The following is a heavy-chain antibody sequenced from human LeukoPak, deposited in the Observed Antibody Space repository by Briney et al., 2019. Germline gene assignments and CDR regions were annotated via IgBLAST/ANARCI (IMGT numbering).Heavy chain of an antibody. D-gene: IGHD1-1*01. V-gene: IGHV3-21*01. CDR1: GFTFNSYS. Sequence: PGGSLRLSCAASGFTFNSYSMHWVRQAPGKGLEWVSSISSSSSYIYYADSVKGRFTISRDNAKNSLYLQMNSLRAEDTAVYYCAREGTGTTEYWGQGTLVTVSS. CDR3: AREGTGTTEY. J-gene: IGHJ4*02. CDR2: ISSSSSYI.